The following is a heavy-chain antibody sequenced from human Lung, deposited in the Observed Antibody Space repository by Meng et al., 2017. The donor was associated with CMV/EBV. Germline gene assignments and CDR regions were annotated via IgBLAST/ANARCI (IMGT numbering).Heavy chain of an antibody. V-gene: IGHV1-18*01. CDR2: INAYNINT. CDR1: GYTSTSHS. CDR3: ARARFYDTTANWFDP. D-gene: IGHD2/OR15-2a*01. J-gene: IGHJ5*02. Sequence: SGYTSTSHSITWVRQAPGQGLQWVGWINAYNINTNYAQKLQGRVTMTTDTSTSTAYMELRSLRSDDTAIYYCARARFYDTTANWFDPWGQGTLVTVSS.